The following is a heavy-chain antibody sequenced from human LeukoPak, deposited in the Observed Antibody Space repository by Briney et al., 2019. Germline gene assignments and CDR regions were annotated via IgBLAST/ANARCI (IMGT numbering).Heavy chain of an antibody. V-gene: IGHV1-2*02. CDR1: VYSFTSFY. Sequence: GASVTVSFKASVYSFTSFYVHWVRQAPGQEPEWMGWINPNNDGTRYTRQFQGRITLTRDTSITTAYTDLTRQTSNDTAVKYWARVGARCSADSGYPIWGQGTLVSVSS. CDR3: ARVGARCSADSGYPI. J-gene: IGHJ4*02. CDR2: INPNNDGT. D-gene: IGHD5-12*01.